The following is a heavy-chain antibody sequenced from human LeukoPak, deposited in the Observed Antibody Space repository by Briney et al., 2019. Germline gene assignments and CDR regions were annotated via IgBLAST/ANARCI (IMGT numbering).Heavy chain of an antibody. CDR2: IKQGGSKT. CDR1: GFTFSTYW. D-gene: IGHD2-2*01. Sequence: GGSLRLSCAASGFTFSTYWMTWVRQAPGKGLEWVANIKQGGSKTYYVDSVKGRFTISRDNAKNSLSLQMNSLRAEDTAVYYCARDFAMLFDYCGQGTLVTVSS. V-gene: IGHV3-7*01. CDR3: ARDFAMLFDY. J-gene: IGHJ4*02.